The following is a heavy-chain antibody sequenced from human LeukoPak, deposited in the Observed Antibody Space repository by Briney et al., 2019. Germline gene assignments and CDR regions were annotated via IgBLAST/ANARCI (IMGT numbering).Heavy chain of an antibody. CDR1: GFTFSSYW. CDR3: ATGLQAIDI. Sequence: PGGSLRLSCAASGFTFSSYWMHWVRQAPGKGLEWVSRITTDGSNTIYADSVKGRFTISRDNAKNTLYLQMNSLRAEDSALYYCATGLQAIDIWGQGTMVTVSS. V-gene: IGHV3-74*01. J-gene: IGHJ3*02. CDR2: ITTDGSNT.